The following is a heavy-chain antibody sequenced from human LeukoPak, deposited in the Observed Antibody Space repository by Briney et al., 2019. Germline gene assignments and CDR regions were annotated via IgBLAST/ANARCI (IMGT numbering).Heavy chain of an antibody. Sequence: GASVKVSCKASGGTFSSYAISWVRQAPGQGLEWMGGIIPIFGTANYAQKFQGRVTITADESTSTAYMELSSLRSEDTAVYYCAREGYYGSGSPYGMDVWGQGTTAAVSS. CDR2: IIPIFGTA. CDR1: GGTFSSYA. J-gene: IGHJ6*02. V-gene: IGHV1-69*13. CDR3: AREGYYGSGSPYGMDV. D-gene: IGHD3-10*01.